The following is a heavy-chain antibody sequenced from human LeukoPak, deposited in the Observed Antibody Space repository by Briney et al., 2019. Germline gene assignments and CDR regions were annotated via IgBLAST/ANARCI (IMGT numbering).Heavy chain of an antibody. CDR3: ARDLGYYDSSGYYPGYFDY. CDR2: IIPIFGTA. V-gene: IGHV1-69*13. Sequence: SVKVSCKASGGTFSSYAISWVRQAPGQGLEWMGGIIPIFGTANYAQKFQGRVTITADESTSTVYMELSSLRSEDTAVYFCARDLGYYDSSGYYPGYFDYWGQGTLVTVSS. CDR1: GGTFSSYA. D-gene: IGHD3-22*01. J-gene: IGHJ4*02.